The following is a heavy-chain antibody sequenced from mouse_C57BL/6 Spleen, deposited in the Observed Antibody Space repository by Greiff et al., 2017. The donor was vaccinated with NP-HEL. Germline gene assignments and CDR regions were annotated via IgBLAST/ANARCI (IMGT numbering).Heavy chain of an antibody. D-gene: IGHD2-1*01. Sequence: EVQVVESGGGLVKPGGSLKLSCAASGFTFSDYGMHWVRQAPEQGLAWVAYISSGSSTIYYADTVKGRFTISRDNAKHTLFLQLTSLRSEDTAMYYCARGYGNLYWGQGTLVTVSA. V-gene: IGHV5-17*01. CDR3: ARGYGNLY. CDR2: ISSGSSTI. J-gene: IGHJ3*01. CDR1: GFTFSDYG.